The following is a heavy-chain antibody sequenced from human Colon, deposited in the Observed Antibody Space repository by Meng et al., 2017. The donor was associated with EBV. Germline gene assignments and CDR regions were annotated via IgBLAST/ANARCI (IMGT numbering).Heavy chain of an antibody. V-gene: IGHV3-33*01. CDR2: IWFDGSNK. J-gene: IGHJ2*01. CDR1: GLTFSSYG. Sequence: QVQLVESGGGVVQPGRXXXRACEASGLTFSSYGMHWVRQAPSKGLGWVAVIWFDGSNKYYADSVKGRFTISRDNSKSTLYLQMNSLRAEDTAVYYCARDGDGRYNWYFDLWGRGTLVTVSS. D-gene: IGHD5-12*01. CDR3: ARDGDGRYNWYFDL.